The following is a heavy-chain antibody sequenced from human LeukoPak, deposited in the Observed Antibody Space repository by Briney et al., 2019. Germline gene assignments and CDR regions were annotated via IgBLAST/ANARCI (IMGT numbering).Heavy chain of an antibody. D-gene: IGHD4-23*01. CDR3: ARDQWDYGGNSGCPSY. V-gene: IGHV3-48*01. CDR1: GFTFNTYT. CDR2: ISGSSGII. J-gene: IGHJ4*02. Sequence: GGSLRLSCAASGFTFNTYTMNWVRQAPGKGLEWVSYISGSSGIIDYADSVRGRFTISRDNAKNSLYLQMNSLRAEDTAVYYCARDQWDYGGNSGCPSYWGQGTLVTVSS.